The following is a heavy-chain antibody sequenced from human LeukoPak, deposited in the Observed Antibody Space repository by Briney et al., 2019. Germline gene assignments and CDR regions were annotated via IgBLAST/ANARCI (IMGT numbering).Heavy chain of an antibody. CDR1: GYSISSGYY. CDR2: IYHSGST. CDR3: ARLGGGGSYYFDY. J-gene: IGHJ4*02. D-gene: IGHD2-15*01. Sequence: SETLSLTCTVSGYSISSGYYWGWIRQPPGKGLEWIGSIYHSGSTYYNPSLKSRVTISVDTSKNQFSLKLSSVTAADTAVYYCARLGGGGSYYFDYWGQGTLVTVSS. V-gene: IGHV4-38-2*02.